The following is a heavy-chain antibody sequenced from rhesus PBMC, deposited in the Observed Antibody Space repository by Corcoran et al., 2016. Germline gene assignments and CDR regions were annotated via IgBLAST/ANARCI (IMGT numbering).Heavy chain of an antibody. Sequence: QLQLQESGPGLVKPSETLSLTCAVSVGSICSTWWIWIRQPPGKGLELIGRISGCGGRTSYNPTHKRRNTITTDTSKNQLSLKLISVTAADTAVYYCARDPHIAGTAAFDFWGQGLRVTVSS. V-gene: IGHV4-173*01. CDR3: ARDPHIAGTAAFDF. D-gene: IGHD1-20*01. CDR1: VGSICSTW. CDR2: ISGCGGRT. J-gene: IGHJ3*01.